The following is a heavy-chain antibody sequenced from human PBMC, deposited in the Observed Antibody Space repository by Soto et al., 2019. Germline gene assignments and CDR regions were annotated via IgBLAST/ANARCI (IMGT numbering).Heavy chain of an antibody. Sequence: EVQLVESGGGLVQPGGPLRLSCAASEFTFNVYWVHWVRQAPGKGLVWVAHMNRDGTNINYADSVKGRFTISRDHAKNALYLQMNSLRVEDTAVYYCVRDRGQPDAFDIWGQGTVVTVSA. CDR1: EFTFNVYW. D-gene: IGHD1-1*01. J-gene: IGHJ3*02. CDR2: MNRDGTNI. V-gene: IGHV3-74*01. CDR3: VRDRGQPDAFDI.